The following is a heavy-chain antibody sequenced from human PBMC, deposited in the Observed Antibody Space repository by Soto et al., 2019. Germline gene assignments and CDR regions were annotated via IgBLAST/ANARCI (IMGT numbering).Heavy chain of an antibody. CDR1: GFTFSSYS. Sequence: GESLKISCAASGFTFSSYSMNWVRQAPGKGLEWVSSISSSSSYIYYADSVKGRFTISRDNAKNSLYRQMNSLRAEDTAVYYCARDGVSCSSTSCFSTSHYYMDVWGKGTTVTVSS. V-gene: IGHV3-21*01. CDR2: ISSSSSYI. J-gene: IGHJ6*03. CDR3: ARDGVSCSSTSCFSTSHYYMDV. D-gene: IGHD2-2*01.